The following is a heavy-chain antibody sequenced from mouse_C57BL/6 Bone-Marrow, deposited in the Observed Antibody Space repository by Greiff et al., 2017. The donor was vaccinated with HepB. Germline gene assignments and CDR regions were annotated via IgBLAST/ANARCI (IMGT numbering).Heavy chain of an antibody. CDR3: AITTVVATDY. J-gene: IGHJ4*01. D-gene: IGHD1-1*01. CDR1: GYSITSGYY. CDR2: ISYDGSN. Sequence: EVQLVESGPGLVKPSQSLSLTCSVTGYSITSGYYWNWIRQFPGNKLEWMGYISYDGSNNYNPSLKNRISITRDKSKNQFFLKLNSVTTEDTATYYCAITTVVATDYWGQGTPVTVSS. V-gene: IGHV3-6*01.